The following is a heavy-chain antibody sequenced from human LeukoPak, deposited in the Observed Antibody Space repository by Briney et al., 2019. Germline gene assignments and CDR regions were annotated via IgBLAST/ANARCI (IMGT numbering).Heavy chain of an antibody. CDR1: GYTFTDYY. CDR3: ASDTSHTGGYYYREDAFDV. J-gene: IGHJ3*01. D-gene: IGHD3-22*01. CDR2: MNPNSGNT. V-gene: IGHV1-8*02. Sequence: ASVKVSCKASGYTFTDYYIHWVRQTPGQGLESMGWMNPNSGNTGYAQKFQGRVTMTRNTSISTAYMELNSLTSEDTAVYYCASDTSHTGGYYYREDAFDVWGQGTMVTVSS.